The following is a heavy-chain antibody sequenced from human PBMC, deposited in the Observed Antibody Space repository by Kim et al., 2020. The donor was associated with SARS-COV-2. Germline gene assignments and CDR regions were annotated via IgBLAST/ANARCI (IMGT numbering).Heavy chain of an antibody. CDR1: GFTFDDYA. V-gene: IGHV3-9*01. CDR3: AKDRVETFYFDDSGFDH. Sequence: SLRLSCAASGFTFDDYAMHCVRQVPGKGPEWVAGISWDNDDIAYADSVKGRFTVSRDNAKNSLYLQMNSLRAEDTAFYYCAKDRVETFYFDDSGFDHWGQGTLVTVSS. CDR2: ISWDNDDI. J-gene: IGHJ4*02. D-gene: IGHD3-22*01.